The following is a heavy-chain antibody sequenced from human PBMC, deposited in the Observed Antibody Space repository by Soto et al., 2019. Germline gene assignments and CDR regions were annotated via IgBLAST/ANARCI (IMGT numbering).Heavy chain of an antibody. J-gene: IGHJ4*02. CDR1: GYSFFSYY. D-gene: IGHD3-3*02. CDR2: FLASGGNT. CDR3: ARGGATIFGVIDS. V-gene: IGHV1-46*01. Sequence: GASVKVSCKASGYSFFSYYIHWLRQAPGQGLEWMGRFLASGGNTFYAQRFRGRVSMTRDTSSTNTVSLELTSLTSDDTAVYYCARGGATIFGVIDSWGQGTRVTVSS.